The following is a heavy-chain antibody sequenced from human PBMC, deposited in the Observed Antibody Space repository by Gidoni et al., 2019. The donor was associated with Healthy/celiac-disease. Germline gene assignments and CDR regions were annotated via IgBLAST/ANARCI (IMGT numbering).Heavy chain of an antibody. J-gene: IGHJ6*02. D-gene: IGHD6-19*01. CDR3: ARVGWEIYYGMDV. CDR1: GFTVSSNY. CDR2: IYSGGST. Sequence: EVQLVESGGGLIPPGGSLRLSCAASGFTVSSNYMSWVRQAPGKGLEWVSVIYSGGSTYYADSVKGRFTISRDNSKNTLYLQMNSLRAEDTAVYYCARVGWEIYYGMDVWGQGTTVTVSS. V-gene: IGHV3-53*01.